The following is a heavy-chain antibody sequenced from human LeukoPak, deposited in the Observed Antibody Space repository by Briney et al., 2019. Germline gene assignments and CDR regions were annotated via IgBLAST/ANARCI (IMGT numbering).Heavy chain of an antibody. J-gene: IGHJ4*02. D-gene: IGHD3-10*01. V-gene: IGHV4-34*01. CDR3: ARGRRGYYGSGSYPYYFDY. CDR2: INHSGST. Sequence: PSETLSLTCAVYGGSFSGYYWSWIRQPPGKGLEWIGEINHSGSTNYNPSLKSRVTISVDTSKNQFSPKLSSVTAADTAVYYCARGRRGYYGSGSYPYYFDYWGQGTLVTVSS. CDR1: GGSFSGYY.